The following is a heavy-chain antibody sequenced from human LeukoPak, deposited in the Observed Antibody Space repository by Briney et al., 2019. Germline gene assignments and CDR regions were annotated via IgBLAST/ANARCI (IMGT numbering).Heavy chain of an antibody. D-gene: IGHD2-2*01. CDR3: AREDCTSTSCYAFFDY. J-gene: IGHJ4*02. V-gene: IGHV1-2*02. CDR1: GGTFSSYA. Sequence: ASVKVSCKASGGTFSSYAISWVRQAPGQGLEWMGWITPNSGGTNYAQKFQGRVTMTRDTSISTAYMELSRLRSDDTAVYYCAREDCTSTSCYAFFDYWGQGTLVTVSS. CDR2: ITPNSGGT.